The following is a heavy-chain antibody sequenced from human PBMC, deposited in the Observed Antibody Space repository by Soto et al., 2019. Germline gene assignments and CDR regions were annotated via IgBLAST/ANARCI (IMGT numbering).Heavy chain of an antibody. CDR3: ARSGSVYDYVVNAIHI. V-gene: IGHV1-46*03. CDR1: GYTFTSYY. CDR2: INPSGGST. D-gene: IGHD5-12*01. Sequence: ASVKVSGKASGYTFTSYYMHWVRRAPGQGLEWMGIINPSGGSTSYAQKFQGRVTMTRDTSTSTVYMELSSLRSEDTAVYYCARSGSVYDYVVNAIHIWGQGTMVTVSS. J-gene: IGHJ3*02.